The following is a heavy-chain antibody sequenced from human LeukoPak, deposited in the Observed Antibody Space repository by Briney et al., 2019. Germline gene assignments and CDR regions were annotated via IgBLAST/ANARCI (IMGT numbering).Heavy chain of an antibody. J-gene: IGHJ5*02. D-gene: IGHD6-13*01. CDR1: GFTFSSYS. CDR2: ISSSSSYI. Sequence: GGSLRLSCAASGFTFSSYSMNWVRQAPGKGLEWVSSISSSSSYIYYADSVKGRFTISRDNAKNSLYQQMNSLRAEDTAVYYCARGIAAAGTWFDPWGQGTQVTVSS. CDR3: ARGIAAAGTWFDP. V-gene: IGHV3-21*01.